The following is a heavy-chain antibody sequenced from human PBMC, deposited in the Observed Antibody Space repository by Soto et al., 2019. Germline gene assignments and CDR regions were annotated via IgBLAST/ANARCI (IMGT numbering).Heavy chain of an antibody. V-gene: IGHV3-21*01. CDR1: GFTFHTYS. Sequence: GGSLRLSCAASGFTFHTYSMNWVRQAPGKGLEWVSSIDRGSNFIHYADSVKGRFTISRDNANNSLYLQMNSLRAEDSAVYYCASAGGTFWGQGALVTVYS. CDR2: IDRGSNFI. D-gene: IGHD2-8*02. J-gene: IGHJ4*02. CDR3: ASAGGTF.